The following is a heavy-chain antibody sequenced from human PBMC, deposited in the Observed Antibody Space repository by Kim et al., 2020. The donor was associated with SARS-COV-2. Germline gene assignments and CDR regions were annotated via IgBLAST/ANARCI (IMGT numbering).Heavy chain of an antibody. D-gene: IGHD6-25*01. CDR3: ARSGRRSNNRFDP. V-gene: IGHV4-39*01. J-gene: IGHJ5*02. CDR1: GVSISSSSYY. CDR2: IYYSGST. Sequence: SETLSLTCTVSGVSISSSSYYWGWIRQPPGEGLEWIGSIYYSGSTYYNPSLKSRVTISVDTSKNQFSLKLSSVTAAATAVYYCARSGRRSNNRFDPWGQGTLVTVSS.